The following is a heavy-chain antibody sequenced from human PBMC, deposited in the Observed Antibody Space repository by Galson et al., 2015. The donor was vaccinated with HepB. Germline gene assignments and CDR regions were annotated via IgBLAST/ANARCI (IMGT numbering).Heavy chain of an antibody. V-gene: IGHV1-18*01. CDR1: GYIFSNYG. Sequence: SVKVSCKASGYIFSNYGVTWVRQAPGQGLEWMGWISASNGYTRSARKFQGRVTLTTDTPTYTAYMELRSLRSDDTAVYYCARRLGYTGYGAFDIWGQGTMVTVSS. J-gene: IGHJ3*02. D-gene: IGHD5-12*01. CDR3: ARRLGYTGYGAFDI. CDR2: ISASNGYT.